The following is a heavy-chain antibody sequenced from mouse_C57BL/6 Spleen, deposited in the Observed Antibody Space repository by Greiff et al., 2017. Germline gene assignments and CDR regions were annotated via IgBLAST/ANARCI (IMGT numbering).Heavy chain of an antibody. J-gene: IGHJ3*01. V-gene: IGHV1-76*01. CDR2: IYPGSGNT. CDR3: ARGDSSGGWFAY. CDR1: GYTFTDYY. D-gene: IGHD3-2*02. Sequence: VQLQQSGAELVRPGASVKLSCKASGYTFTDYYINWVKQRPGQGLEWIARIYPGSGNTYYNEKFKGKATLTAEKSSSTAYMQLSSLTSEDSAVYFCARGDSSGGWFAYWGQGTLVTVSA.